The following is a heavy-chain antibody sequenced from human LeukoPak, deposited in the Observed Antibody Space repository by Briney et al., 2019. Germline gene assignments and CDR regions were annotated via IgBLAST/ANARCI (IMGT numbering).Heavy chain of an antibody. D-gene: IGHD1-26*01. CDR1: GFTFSSYW. Sequence: QSGGSLRLSCAASGFTFSSYWMSWVRQAPGQGLGWVANIKQDGSEKYYVDSVKGRFTISRDNAKNSLYLQMNSLRAEDTAVYYCAREVIVGATCFDYWGQGTLVTVSS. V-gene: IGHV3-7*01. CDR3: AREVIVGATCFDY. CDR2: IKQDGSEK. J-gene: IGHJ4*02.